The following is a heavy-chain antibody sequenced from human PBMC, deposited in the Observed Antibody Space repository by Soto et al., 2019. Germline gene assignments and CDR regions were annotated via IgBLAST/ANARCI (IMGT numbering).Heavy chain of an antibody. CDR1: GGSISSYY. J-gene: IGHJ6*02. V-gene: IGHV4-59*01. CDR2: IYYSGST. Sequence: SETLSLTCTVSGGSISSYYWSWIRQPPGKGLEWIGYIYYSGSTNYNPSLKSRVTISVDTSKNQFSLKLSSVTAADTAVYYCARNTFGYSSVYYYYGMDVWGQGTTVTVS. D-gene: IGHD6-19*01. CDR3: ARNTFGYSSVYYYYGMDV.